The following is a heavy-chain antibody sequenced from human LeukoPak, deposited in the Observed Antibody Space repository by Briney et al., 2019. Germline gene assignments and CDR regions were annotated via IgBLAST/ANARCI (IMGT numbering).Heavy chain of an antibody. CDR3: AKRIGYSGYYFDY. D-gene: IGHD5-12*01. J-gene: IGHJ4*02. CDR1: GFTFSSYA. Sequence: GGSLRLSCAASGFTFSSYAMHWVRQAPGKGLEWVAVISYDGSNKYYADSVKGRFTISRDNSKNTLYLQMNSLRAEDTAVYYCAKRIGYSGYYFDYWGQGTLVTVSS. V-gene: IGHV3-30-3*02. CDR2: ISYDGSNK.